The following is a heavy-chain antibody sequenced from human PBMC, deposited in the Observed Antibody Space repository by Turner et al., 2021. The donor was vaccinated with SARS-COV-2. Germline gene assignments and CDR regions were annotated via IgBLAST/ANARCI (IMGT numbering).Heavy chain of an antibody. CDR1: VCSISSSSYY. D-gene: IGHD3-10*01. CDR3: ASPYITMFRGVNYYGMDV. CDR2: IYYSGST. V-gene: IGHV4-39*01. Sequence: QLQLQESGPGLVKPSETLSLTCTVSVCSISSSSYYCGWIRQPPGNGLEWIGSIYYSGSTYYNPSLKSRVTISVDTSKNQFSLKLSSVTAADTAVYYCASPYITMFRGVNYYGMDVWGQGTTVTVSS. J-gene: IGHJ6*02.